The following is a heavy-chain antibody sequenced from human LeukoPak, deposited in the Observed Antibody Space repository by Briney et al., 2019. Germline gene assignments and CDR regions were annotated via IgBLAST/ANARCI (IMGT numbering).Heavy chain of an antibody. CDR3: ARSIRYCSYTGSYDMDY. CDR1: GFTFSTYW. CDR2: IKQDGSEK. D-gene: IGHD2-2*01. Sequence: PGGSLRLSCAASGFTFSTYWMSWVRQAPGKGLEWVANIKQDGSEKYYLDSVKARFTISRDNAKNSLYLQMNSLRAEDTAVYYCARSIRYCSYTGSYDMDYWGQGTLVTVSS. V-gene: IGHV3-7*01. J-gene: IGHJ4*02.